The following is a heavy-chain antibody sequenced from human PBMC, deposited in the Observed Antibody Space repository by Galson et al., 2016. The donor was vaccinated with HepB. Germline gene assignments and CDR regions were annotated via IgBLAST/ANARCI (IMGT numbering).Heavy chain of an antibody. Sequence: SETLSLTCTVSGGSVSSYFWSWIRQPPGKGLEWIGYLHYSGSTKYNPSLKSRVTISVDTSKNQFSLKVIPMTAADTAVYYCARDFCTSSSCYDAYDTWGQGTMVTVSS. CDR2: LHYSGST. CDR3: ARDFCTSSSCYDAYDT. D-gene: IGHD2-15*01. J-gene: IGHJ3*02. V-gene: IGHV4-59*02. CDR1: GGSVSSYF.